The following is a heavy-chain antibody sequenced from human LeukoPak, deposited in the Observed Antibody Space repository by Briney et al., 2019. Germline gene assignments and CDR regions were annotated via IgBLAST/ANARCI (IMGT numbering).Heavy chain of an antibody. V-gene: IGHV4-59*01. CDR3: ARDQIGGSSQKRDVAIDI. CDR1: GGSIGSYY. D-gene: IGHD1-26*01. CDR2: IYYSGST. Sequence: SETLSLTCTVSGGSIGSYYWSWIRQPPGKGLEWIGYIYYSGSTNYNPSLKSRVTISVDTSKNQFSLKLSSVTAADTAVYYCARDQIGGSSQKRDVAIDIWGQGTMVTVSS. J-gene: IGHJ3*02.